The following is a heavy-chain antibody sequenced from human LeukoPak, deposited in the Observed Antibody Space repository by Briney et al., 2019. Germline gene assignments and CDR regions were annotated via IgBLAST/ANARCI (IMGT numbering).Heavy chain of an antibody. CDR3: ARGRTAIFDF. J-gene: IGHJ4*02. CDR2: VFYSGST. Sequence: SGTLSLTCTVSGGSVSSSSYYWGWIRQPPGKGLEWIGSVFYSGSTYYNPSLKSRVTISMDTSKNQFSLKLSSVTAADTAVYYCARGRTAIFDFWGQGTLVTVSS. D-gene: IGHD2-21*02. CDR1: GGSVSSSSYY. V-gene: IGHV4-39*07.